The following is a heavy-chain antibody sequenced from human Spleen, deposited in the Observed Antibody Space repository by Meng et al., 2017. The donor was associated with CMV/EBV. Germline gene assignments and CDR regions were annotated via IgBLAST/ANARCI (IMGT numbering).Heavy chain of an antibody. J-gene: IGHJ4*02. D-gene: IGHD3-22*01. CDR1: GGAFSSYT. CDR3: AAPSSRMIVEAQLDY. CDR2: IIPLLGIA. Sequence: SVKVSCKASGGAFSSYTISWVRQVPGQGLEWMGRIIPLLGIANYAAKFQGRVTITTDESTSTAYMELSSLRSEDTAVYYCAAPSSRMIVEAQLDYWGQGTLVTV. V-gene: IGHV1-69*02.